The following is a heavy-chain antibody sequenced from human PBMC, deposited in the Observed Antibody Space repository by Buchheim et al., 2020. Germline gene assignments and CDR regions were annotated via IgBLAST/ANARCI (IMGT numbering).Heavy chain of an antibody. V-gene: IGHV1-46*01. Sequence: QVQLVQSGAEVKKPGASVKVSCKASGYTFTSYYMHWVRQAPGQGLEWMGIINPSGGSTSYAQKFQGRVTMTRATSTSTVHMELSSLRSEDTAVYYCARRRCFTSERWLQCLEDAFDIWGQGT. D-gene: IGHD5-24*01. J-gene: IGHJ3*02. CDR2: INPSGGST. CDR3: ARRRCFTSERWLQCLEDAFDI. CDR1: GYTFTSYY.